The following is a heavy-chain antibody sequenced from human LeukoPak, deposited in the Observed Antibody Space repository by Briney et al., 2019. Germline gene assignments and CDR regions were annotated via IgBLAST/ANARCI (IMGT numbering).Heavy chain of an antibody. D-gene: IGHD3-16*01. J-gene: IGHJ4*02. CDR2: ISSTSSAI. Sequence: RGSLRLSCAASGFTFSSYSMNWVRQAPGKGLEWLSYISSTSSAIYYADSLKGRFTISRDNAKNSLYLQMDSLRAEDTAVYYCARVIVSYGDSAYWGQGTLVTVSS. CDR1: GFTFSSYS. CDR3: ARVIVSYGDSAY. V-gene: IGHV3-48*04.